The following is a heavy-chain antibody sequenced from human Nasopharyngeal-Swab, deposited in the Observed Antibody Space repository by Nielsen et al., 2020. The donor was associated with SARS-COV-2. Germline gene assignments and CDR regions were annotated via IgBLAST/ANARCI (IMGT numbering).Heavy chain of an antibody. CDR2: IWYDGSNK. V-gene: IGHV3-33*01. CDR3: ARDRMRAIDAFDI. J-gene: IGHJ3*02. D-gene: IGHD2/OR15-2a*01. Sequence: WIRQPPGKGLEWVAVIWYDGSNKYYADSVKGRFTISRDNSKNTLHLQMNSLRAEDTAVYYCARDRMRAIDAFDIWGQGTMVTVS.